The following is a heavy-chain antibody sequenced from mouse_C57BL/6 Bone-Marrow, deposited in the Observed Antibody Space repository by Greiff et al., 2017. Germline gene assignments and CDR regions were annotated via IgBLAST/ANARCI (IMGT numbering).Heavy chain of an antibody. CDR3: ALSGSSPLAY. V-gene: IGHV1-55*01. CDR2: IYPGSGST. D-gene: IGHD1-1*01. J-gene: IGHJ3*01. Sequence: KQRPGQGLEWIGDIYPGSGSTNYNEKFKSKATLTVDTSSSTAYMQLSSLTSEDSAVYYCALSGSSPLAYWGQGTLVTVSA.